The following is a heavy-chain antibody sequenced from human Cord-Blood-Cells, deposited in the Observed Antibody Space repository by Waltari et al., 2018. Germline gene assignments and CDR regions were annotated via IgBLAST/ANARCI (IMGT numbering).Heavy chain of an antibody. CDR2: INHSGST. CDR3: ASTLYDSSGYYYDY. V-gene: IGHV4-34*01. J-gene: IGHJ4*02. Sequence: QVQLQQWGAGLLKPSETLSLTCAVYGGSFSGYYWSWIRQPPGKGLEWIGEINHSGSTNYNPSLKSRVTISVDTSKNQFSLKLSSVTAADTALYYCASTLYDSSGYYYDYWGQGTLVTVSS. D-gene: IGHD3-22*01. CDR1: GGSFSGYY.